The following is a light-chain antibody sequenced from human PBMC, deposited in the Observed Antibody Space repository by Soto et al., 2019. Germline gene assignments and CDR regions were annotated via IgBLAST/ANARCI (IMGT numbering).Light chain of an antibody. CDR2: GAS. CDR3: QQYNNWPYT. J-gene: IGKJ2*01. Sequence: EIVMTQSPATLSVSPGERATLSCRASQSVSDNLAWYQQKPGQAPRLLIYGASTRATGIPARFSGSGSGTEFTLTITSLQSEDFAVYYCQQYNNWPYTFGQGAKLDI. V-gene: IGKV3-15*01. CDR1: QSVSDN.